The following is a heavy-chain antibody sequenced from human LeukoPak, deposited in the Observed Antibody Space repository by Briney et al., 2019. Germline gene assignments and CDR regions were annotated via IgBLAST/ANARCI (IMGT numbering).Heavy chain of an antibody. CDR1: GFTFSSYG. V-gene: IGHV3-30*02. CDR2: IRYDGSNK. CDR3: AKGFMRSSGDLNY. Sequence: GGSLRLSCAASGFTFSSYGMHWVRQAPGKGLEWVAFIRYDGSNKYYAYSVKGRFTISRDNSKNTLYLQMNSLRAEDTAVYYCAKGFMRSSGDLNYWGQGTLVTVSS. J-gene: IGHJ4*02. D-gene: IGHD3-10*01.